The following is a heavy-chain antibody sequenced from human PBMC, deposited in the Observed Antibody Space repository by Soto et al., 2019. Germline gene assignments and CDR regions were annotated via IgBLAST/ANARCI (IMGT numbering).Heavy chain of an antibody. CDR3: ARWIGYKGGFDY. CDR2: INPNSGGT. Sequence: QVQLVQSGAEVKKPGASVKVSCKASGYTFTGYYMHWVRQAPGQGLEWMGWINPNSGGTNYEQKFQGRVTMTRDTSISTAYMELSRLRSDDTAVYYCARWIGYKGGFDYWGQGTLVTVSS. CDR1: GYTFTGYY. V-gene: IGHV1-2*02. D-gene: IGHD5-12*01. J-gene: IGHJ4*02.